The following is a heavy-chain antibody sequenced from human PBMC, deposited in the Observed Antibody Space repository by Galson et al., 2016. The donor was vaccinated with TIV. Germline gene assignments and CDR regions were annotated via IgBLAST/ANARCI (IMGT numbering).Heavy chain of an antibody. D-gene: IGHD3-16*01. CDR1: GDSVSSNSAA. V-gene: IGHV6-1*01. J-gene: IGHJ4*02. CDR3: ARATPSVFGIIMTLDS. Sequence: CAISGDSVSSNSAAWNWLRQPPSRGLEWLGRTFYRSKWYNDYAPSVKSRITINPDTSKNQFSLQLNSVTPEDTAVYYCARATPSVFGIIMTLDSWGQGTLVTVSS. CDR2: TFYRSKWYN.